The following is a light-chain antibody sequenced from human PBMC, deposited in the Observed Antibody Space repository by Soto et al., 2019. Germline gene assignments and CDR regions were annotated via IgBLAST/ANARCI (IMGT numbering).Light chain of an antibody. V-gene: IGLV2-14*01. CDR3: SSYAGSLPWV. CDR1: SSDVGGYNY. J-gene: IGLJ3*02. CDR2: DVS. Sequence: QSALTQPASVSGSPGQSITISCTGTSSDVGGYNYVSWYQQHPGKAPKLMIYDVSKRPSGVSSRFSGSKSGNTASLTISGLQAEDEADYYCSSYAGSLPWVFGGGTKLTVL.